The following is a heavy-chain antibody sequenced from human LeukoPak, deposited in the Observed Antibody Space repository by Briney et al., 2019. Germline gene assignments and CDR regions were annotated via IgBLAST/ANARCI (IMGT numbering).Heavy chain of an antibody. CDR1: GGSISSYY. Sequence: SETLSLTCTVSGGSISSYYWSWIRQPPGKGLEWIGYIYYSGSTNYNPSLKSRVTISVDTSKNQFSLKLSSVTAADTAVYYCARGEAGVVPAEWFDPWGQGTLVTVSS. CDR3: ARGEAGVVPAEWFDP. CDR2: IYYSGST. J-gene: IGHJ5*02. V-gene: IGHV4-59*01. D-gene: IGHD2-2*01.